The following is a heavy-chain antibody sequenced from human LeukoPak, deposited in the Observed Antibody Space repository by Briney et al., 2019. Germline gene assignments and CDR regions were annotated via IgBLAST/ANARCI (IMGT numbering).Heavy chain of an antibody. CDR1: GFTFDDYA. CDR2: ISWNSGSI. J-gene: IGHJ3*02. V-gene: IGHV3-9*03. CDR3: AKGITLSLDAFDI. Sequence: GGSLRLSCAASGFTFDDYAVHWVRQAPGKGLEWVSGISWNSGSIGYADSVKGRFTISRDNAKNSLYLQMNSLRAEDMALYYCAKGITLSLDAFDIWGQGTMVTVSS.